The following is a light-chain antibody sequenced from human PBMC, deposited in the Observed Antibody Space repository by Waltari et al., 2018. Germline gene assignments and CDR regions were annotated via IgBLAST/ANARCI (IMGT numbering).Light chain of an antibody. CDR2: GFS. V-gene: IGLV2-14*04. CDR3: SSYTSRSTYV. Sequence: YQQHPRQAPKIMIFGFSKRTVGVSKLLSGAKSGNTASLTIYGLQAEDEADYFFSSYTSRSTYVFGTGTKVTVL. J-gene: IGLJ1*01.